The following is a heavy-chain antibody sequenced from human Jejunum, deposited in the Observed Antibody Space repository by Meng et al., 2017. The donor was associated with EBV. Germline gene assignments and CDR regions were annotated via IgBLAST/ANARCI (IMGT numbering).Heavy chain of an antibody. J-gene: IGHJ4*02. D-gene: IGHD3-22*01. CDR1: GGSVSSGSYY. CDR2: VSDYGST. Sequence: VQRQESGPGLVKPSETLSLTCAVSGGSVSSGSYYWSWIRQPPGKGLEWIGFVSDYGSTRYNSSLKSRITISADTSKNQFSLKLTSVAPADTAIYHCARDFSSGYFAYWGQGTLVTVSS. CDR3: ARDFSSGYFAY. V-gene: IGHV4-61*01.